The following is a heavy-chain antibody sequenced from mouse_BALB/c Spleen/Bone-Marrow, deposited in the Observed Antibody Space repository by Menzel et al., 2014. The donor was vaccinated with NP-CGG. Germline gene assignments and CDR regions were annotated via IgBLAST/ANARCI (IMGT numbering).Heavy chain of an antibody. CDR3: ARFQVRRLLDY. J-gene: IGHJ4*01. D-gene: IGHD2-14*01. Sequence: VQLQQSGAELVKPRPSVKLSCTASGFNIKDTYMHWVKQRPEQGLEWIGRIDPANGNTKYDPKFQGKATITADTSSNSACLQLSSLTSEDTAVYSGARFQVRRLLDYWGQGTSVNVSS. CDR2: IDPANGNT. CDR1: GFNIKDTY. V-gene: IGHV14-3*02.